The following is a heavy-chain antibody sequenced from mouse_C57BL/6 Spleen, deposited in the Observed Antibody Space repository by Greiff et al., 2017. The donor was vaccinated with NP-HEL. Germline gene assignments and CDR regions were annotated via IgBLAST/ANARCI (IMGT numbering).Heavy chain of an antibody. CDR3: ARLGDGFLYAMDY. D-gene: IGHD2-3*01. J-gene: IGHJ4*01. CDR2: IHPNSGST. V-gene: IGHV1-64*01. Sequence: QVQLQQPGAELVKPGASVKLSCKASGYTFTSYWMHWVKQRPGQGLEWIGMIHPNSGSTNYNEKFKSKATLTVDKSSSTAYMQLSSLTSEDSAVYYCARLGDGFLYAMDYWGQGTSVTVSS. CDR1: GYTFTSYW.